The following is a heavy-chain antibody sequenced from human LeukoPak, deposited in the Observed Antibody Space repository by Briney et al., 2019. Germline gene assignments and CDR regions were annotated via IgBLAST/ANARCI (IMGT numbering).Heavy chain of an antibody. CDR2: INTNNGNP. D-gene: IGHD3-22*01. CDR3: ARSAVGVGYYDSSGFLDY. J-gene: IGHJ4*01. V-gene: IGHV7-4-1*02. Sequence: ASVKVSCKASGGTFSSYAISWVRQAPGQGLEWMGWINTNNGNPTYAQGFTGRFVFSLDTSVSTAYLQISSLKAGDTAVYYCARSAVGVGYYDSSGFLDYWGQGTLVTASS. CDR1: GGTFSSYA.